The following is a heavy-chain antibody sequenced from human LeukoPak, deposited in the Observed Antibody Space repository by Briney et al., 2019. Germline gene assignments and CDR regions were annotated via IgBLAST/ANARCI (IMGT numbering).Heavy chain of an antibody. V-gene: IGHV4-59*12. J-gene: IGHJ4*02. Sequence: SEALSLTCTVSGGSISSDYCSWIRQPPPEGLGWMGYIYYSGSTNYNPSLKSRVTISVDKSKNQFSLKLSSMTAADTAVYYCARGPSCGGDCYFRYWAQGTLVTVSS. CDR1: GGSISSDY. CDR3: ARGPSCGGDCYFRY. CDR2: IYYSGST. D-gene: IGHD2-21*01.